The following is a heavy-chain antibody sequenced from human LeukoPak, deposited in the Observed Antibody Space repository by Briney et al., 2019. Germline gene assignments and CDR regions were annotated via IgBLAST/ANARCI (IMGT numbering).Heavy chain of an antibody. CDR3: AREAPNWVDYYYMDV. CDR2: IIPIFGTA. D-gene: IGHD7-27*01. CDR1: GGTFSSYA. V-gene: IGHV1-69*05. Sequence: GASVKVSCKASGGTFSSYAISWVRQAPGQGLEWMGGIIPIFGTANYAQKFQGRVTITTDESTSTAYMELSSLRSEDTAVYYCAREAPNWVDYYYMDVWGKGTTVTVSS. J-gene: IGHJ6*03.